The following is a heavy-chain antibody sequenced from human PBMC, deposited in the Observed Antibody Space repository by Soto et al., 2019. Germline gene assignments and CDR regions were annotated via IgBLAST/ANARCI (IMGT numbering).Heavy chain of an antibody. J-gene: IGHJ4*02. Sequence: PGGSLRLSCAVSGIIFSGYGMRWVRQAPGKGLEWVAVIRFDGSNIHYADSVKGRFTISRDNSKNTLYLQMDSLRAEDTAVYYCARDGVGGTVSFGSLDYWGQGALVTVSS. CDR3: ARDGVGGTVSFGSLDY. D-gene: IGHD1-26*01. CDR1: GIIFSGYG. V-gene: IGHV3-33*01. CDR2: IRFDGSNI.